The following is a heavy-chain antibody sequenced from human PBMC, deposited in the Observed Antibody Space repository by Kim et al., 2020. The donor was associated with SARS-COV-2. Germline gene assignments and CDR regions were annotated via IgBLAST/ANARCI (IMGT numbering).Heavy chain of an antibody. D-gene: IGHD2-15*01. CDR3: ARVVAAISLYYYYGMDV. CDR2: INPNSGGT. CDR1: GYTFTGYY. Sequence: ASVKVSCKASGYTFTGYYMHWVRQAPGQGLEWMGRINPNSGGTNYAQKFQGRVTMTRDTSISTAYMELSRLRSDDTAVYYCARVVAAISLYYYYGMDVWGQGTTVTVSS. V-gene: IGHV1-2*06. J-gene: IGHJ6*02.